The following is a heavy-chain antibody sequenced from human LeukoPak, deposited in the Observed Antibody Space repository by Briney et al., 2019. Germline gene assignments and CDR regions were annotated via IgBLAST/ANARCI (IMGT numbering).Heavy chain of an antibody. V-gene: IGHV4-39*01. CDR3: ARRNRFDSVVGTGDYFDF. Sequence: SETLSLTCTVYGDSIKSRSHYWDWLRQPAGKGLEWIGSVYYAGVTLYSPSFKSRVTISVDTSRNQFSLKMFSMTASDTALYYCARRNRFDSVVGTGDYFDFWGQGALITVSS. CDR2: VYYAGVT. D-gene: IGHD6-19*01. CDR1: GDSIKSRSHY. J-gene: IGHJ4*02.